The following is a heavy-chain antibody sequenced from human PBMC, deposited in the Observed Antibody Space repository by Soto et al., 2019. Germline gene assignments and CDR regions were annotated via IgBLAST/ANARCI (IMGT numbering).Heavy chain of an antibody. J-gene: IGHJ4*02. Sequence: QVQLQQWGAGLLKPSETLSLNCAVNGGSLSGYYWSWIRQPPGKGLEWIGEIKDGGYTNYSPSLKSRATISSDTCNNQFSLRLNSVTAADTGLYYCARGQEGVVATHWDQGALVTVSS. CDR2: IKDGGYT. V-gene: IGHV4-34*01. CDR3: ARGQEGVVATH. CDR1: GGSLSGYY. D-gene: IGHD5-12*01.